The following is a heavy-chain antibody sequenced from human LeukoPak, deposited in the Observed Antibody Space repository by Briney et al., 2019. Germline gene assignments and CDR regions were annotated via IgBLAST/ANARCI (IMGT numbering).Heavy chain of an antibody. D-gene: IGHD6-19*01. CDR1: GFTFSTYG. CDR3: GKVDSIAWYLDS. Sequence: GGSLRLSCAASGFTFSTYGITWVRQVPGKGLEWVSGISGSGASTYYADSVEGRFTISRDNSKNTVYLQMNSLRVEDMAVYYCGKVDSIAWYLDSWGQGTLVTVSS. CDR2: ISGSGAST. V-gene: IGHV3-23*01. J-gene: IGHJ4*02.